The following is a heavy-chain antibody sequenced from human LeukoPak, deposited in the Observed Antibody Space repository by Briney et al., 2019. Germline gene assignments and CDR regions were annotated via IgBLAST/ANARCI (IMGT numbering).Heavy chain of an antibody. V-gene: IGHV3-15*01. D-gene: IGHD6-19*01. Sequence: GGSLRLSCVGSGFTFTNAWISWVRQAPGKGLEWVARSQSKTDGGTTDYAAPVKGRFSISRDDSKNTLYLQMNSLKTEDTGVYYCTTEKVDSNGWFYRSFDYWGQGTLVTVSP. CDR2: SQSKTDGGTT. CDR1: GFTFTNAW. CDR3: TTEKVDSNGWFYRSFDY. J-gene: IGHJ4*02.